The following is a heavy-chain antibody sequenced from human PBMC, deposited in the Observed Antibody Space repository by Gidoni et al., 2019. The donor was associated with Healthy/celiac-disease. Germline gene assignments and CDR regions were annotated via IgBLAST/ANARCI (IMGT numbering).Heavy chain of an antibody. J-gene: IGHJ6*02. D-gene: IGHD3-3*01. CDR3: ARDIILEWTFMPVYYYYGMDV. Sequence: EVQLVESGGGLVQPGGSLRLSCAACGFTFSSYSMNWVRQAPGKGLEWVSYISSSSSTIYYADSVKGRFTISRDNAKNSLYLQMNSLRDEDTAVYYCARDIILEWTFMPVYYYYGMDVWGQGTTVTVSS. CDR2: ISSSSSTI. V-gene: IGHV3-48*02. CDR1: GFTFSSYS.